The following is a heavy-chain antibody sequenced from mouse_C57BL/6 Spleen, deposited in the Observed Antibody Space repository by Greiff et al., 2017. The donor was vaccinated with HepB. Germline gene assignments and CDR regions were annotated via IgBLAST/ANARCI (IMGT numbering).Heavy chain of an antibody. D-gene: IGHD1-1*01. J-gene: IGHJ2*01. CDR2: IDPSDSET. CDR3: ARSGITTVVGVFDY. CDR1: GYTFTSYW. V-gene: IGHV1-52*01. Sequence: QVQLQQPGAELVRPGSSVKLSCKASGYTFTSYWMHWVKQRPIQGLEWIGNIDPSDSETHYNQKFKDKATLTVDKSSSTAYMQLSSLTSEDSAVYYCARSGITTVVGVFDYWGQGTTLTVSS.